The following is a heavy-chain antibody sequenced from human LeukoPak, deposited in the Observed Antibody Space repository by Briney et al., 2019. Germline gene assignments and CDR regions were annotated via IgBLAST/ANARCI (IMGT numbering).Heavy chain of an antibody. CDR3: ARDGQWDLTNYLDY. J-gene: IGHJ4*02. Sequence: GGSLRLSCAGSGFTFTSYSLNWVRQAPGKGLELVSCISSHGNYIYYADSVKGRFTVSGDDATNSVFLQMNSLRAEDTGIYYCARDGQWDLTNYLDYWGQGTLVTVSS. D-gene: IGHD1-26*01. CDR1: GFTFTSYS. CDR2: ISSHGNYI. V-gene: IGHV3-21*01.